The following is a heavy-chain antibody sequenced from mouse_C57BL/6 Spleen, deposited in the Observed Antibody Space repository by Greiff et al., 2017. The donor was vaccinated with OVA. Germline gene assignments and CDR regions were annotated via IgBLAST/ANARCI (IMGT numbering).Heavy chain of an antibody. CDR2: IDPSDSYT. D-gene: IGHD2-3*01. V-gene: IGHV1-69*01. CDR1: GYTFTSYW. J-gene: IGHJ2*01. CDR3: AIGGGYYGFDY. Sequence: QVQLQQPGAELVMPGASVKLSCKASGYTFTSYWMHWVKQRPGQGLEWIGEIDPSDSYTNYNQKFKGNSTLTVDKSSSTAYMQLSSLTSEDSAVYYCAIGGGYYGFDYWGQGTTLTVSS.